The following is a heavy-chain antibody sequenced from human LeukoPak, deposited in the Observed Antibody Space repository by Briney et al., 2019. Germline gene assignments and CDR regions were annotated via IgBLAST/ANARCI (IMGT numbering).Heavy chain of an antibody. CDR2: IYHSGSA. J-gene: IGHJ3*02. Sequence: PSETLSLTCDVSGDSISTGDYCWSWIRQPPGKGLEQIGYIYHSGSAHYTPSLKTRLTISLDTSKNLFSVVVSSVTGADTAVYYCARGVNLVTTSSDAFDMWGQGTMVTVSS. D-gene: IGHD4-17*01. V-gene: IGHV4-30-4*01. CDR3: ARGVNLVTTSSDAFDM. CDR1: GDSISTGDYC.